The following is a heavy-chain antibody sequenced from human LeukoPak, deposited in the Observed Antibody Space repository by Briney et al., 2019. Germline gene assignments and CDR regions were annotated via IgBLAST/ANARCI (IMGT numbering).Heavy chain of an antibody. J-gene: IGHJ4*02. Sequence: PSETLSLTCTVSGGSINTGSYYWTWIRQHPGKGLEWIGYIYYSGSTYYNPSLKSRVTISLDTSENQFSLKLDSVTAADTAVYYCARERGFGESSFDSWGQGTLVTVSS. D-gene: IGHD3-10*01. CDR1: GGSINTGSYY. CDR2: IYYSGST. V-gene: IGHV4-31*03. CDR3: ARERGFGESSFDS.